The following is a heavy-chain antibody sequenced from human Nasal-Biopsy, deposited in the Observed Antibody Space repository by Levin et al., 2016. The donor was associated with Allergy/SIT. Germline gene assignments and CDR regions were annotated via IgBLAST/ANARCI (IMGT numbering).Heavy chain of an antibody. V-gene: IGHV3-23*01. J-gene: IGHJ3*02. D-gene: IGHD2-2*01. CDR2: LSGSGYST. Sequence: GGSLRLSCAASGFTFSSYAMSWVRQAPGKGLEWVSALSGSGYSTYYADSVKGRFTISRDNARNSLYLQMNSLRAEDTAVYYCARDGCSSISCPSYGGAFDIWGQGTTVIVSS. CDR3: ARDGCSSISCPSYGGAFDI. CDR1: GFTFSSYA.